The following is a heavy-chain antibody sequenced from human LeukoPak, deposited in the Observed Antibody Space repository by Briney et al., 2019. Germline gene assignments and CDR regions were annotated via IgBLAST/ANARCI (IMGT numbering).Heavy chain of an antibody. J-gene: IGHJ3*02. CDR3: ARDLALRGYGSDAFDI. CDR1: GFTFSSYE. CDR2: ISSSGSTI. V-gene: IGHV3-48*03. D-gene: IGHD5-12*01. Sequence: GGSLRLSCAASGFTFSSYEMNWARQAPGKGLEWVSYISSSGSTISYADSVKGRFTVSRDNAKNSLYLQMDSLRAEDTAVYYCARDLALRGYGSDAFDIWGQGTMVTVSS.